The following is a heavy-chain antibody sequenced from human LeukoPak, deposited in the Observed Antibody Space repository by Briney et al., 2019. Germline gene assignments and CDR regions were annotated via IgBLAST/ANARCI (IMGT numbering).Heavy chain of an antibody. J-gene: IGHJ6*03. CDR2: INHSGST. CDR1: GGSFSGYY. D-gene: IGHD3-9*01. Sequence: SETLSLTCAVYGGSFSGYYWSWIRQPPGKGLEWIGEINHSGSTNYNPSLKSRVTISVDTSKNQFSLRLSSVTAADTAVYYCARGALRYFDWLKKDYYYMDVWGKGTTVTISS. V-gene: IGHV4-34*01. CDR3: ARGALRYFDWLKKDYYYMDV.